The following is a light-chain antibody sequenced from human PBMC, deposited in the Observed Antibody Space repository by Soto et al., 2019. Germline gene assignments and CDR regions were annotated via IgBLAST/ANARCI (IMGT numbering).Light chain of an antibody. CDR1: QSVSSVS. V-gene: IGKV3-20*01. CDR2: GAS. CDR3: QRNGSSLYT. J-gene: IGKJ2*01. Sequence: DIVLTQSPATLSLSPGERATLSCRASQSVSSVSLAWYQQKPAPAPRLLIYGASSSATGIPDRFSGSGSGTDFTLIISRLEPEDFAVYYCQRNGSSLYTFGHGTKLEIK.